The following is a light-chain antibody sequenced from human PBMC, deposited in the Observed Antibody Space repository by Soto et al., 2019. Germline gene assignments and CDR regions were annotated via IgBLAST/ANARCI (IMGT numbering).Light chain of an antibody. V-gene: IGKV3-20*01. J-gene: IGKJ2*01. Sequence: DIWLTQSPRTLSLSPGERATLSCRASQSVSSSYFAWYQQKPGHAPRLLIYGASSRATGIPDRFSGSGSGTDFTLTISRLEPDDFAVYYCQQYGSSPPYTFGQGTKLESK. CDR1: QSVSSSY. CDR2: GAS. CDR3: QQYGSSPPYT.